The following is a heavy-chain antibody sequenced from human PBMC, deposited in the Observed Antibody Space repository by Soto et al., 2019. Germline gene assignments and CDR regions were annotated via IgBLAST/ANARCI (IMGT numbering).Heavy chain of an antibody. CDR1: GFTFSSYA. CDR2: ISYDGSNK. V-gene: IGHV3-30-3*01. Sequence: PGESLKISCAASGFTFSSYAMHWVRQAPGKGLEWVAVISYDGSNKYYADSVKGRFTISRDNSKNTLYLQMNSLRAEDTAVYYCARDVLSSGYYLGYYYYGMDVWGQGTTVTVSS. CDR3: ARDVLSSGYYLGYYYYGMDV. J-gene: IGHJ6*02. D-gene: IGHD3-22*01.